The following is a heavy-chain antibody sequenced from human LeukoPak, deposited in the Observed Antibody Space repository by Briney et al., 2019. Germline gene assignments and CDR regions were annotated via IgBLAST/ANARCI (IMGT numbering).Heavy chain of an antibody. J-gene: IGHJ6*04. CDR2: ISSSSSYI. D-gene: IGHD3-10*02. CDR3: AELGITMIGGV. Sequence: GGSLRLSCAASGFTFSSYSMNWVRQAPGKGLEWVSSISSSSSYIYYAESVKGRFTISRDNAKKSLYLQMNSLRAEDTAVYHCAELGITMIGGVWGKGTTVTISS. V-gene: IGHV3-21*01. CDR1: GFTFSSYS.